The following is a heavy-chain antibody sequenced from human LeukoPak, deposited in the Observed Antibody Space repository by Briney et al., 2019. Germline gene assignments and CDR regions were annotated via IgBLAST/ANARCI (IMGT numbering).Heavy chain of an antibody. D-gene: IGHD2-8*01. CDR3: ARAYGTFDY. J-gene: IGHJ4*02. CDR2: IKQDGSEK. Sequence: GGSLRLSCAASGFTFSSYWVSWVRQAPGKGLEWVANIKQDGSEKYYVDSVKGRFTISRDNAKNSLYLQMNSLRAEDTAVYYCARAYGTFDYWGQGTLVTVSS. V-gene: IGHV3-7*03. CDR1: GFTFSSYW.